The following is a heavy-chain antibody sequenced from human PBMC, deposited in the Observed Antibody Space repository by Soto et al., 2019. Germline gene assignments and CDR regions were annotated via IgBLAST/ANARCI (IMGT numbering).Heavy chain of an antibody. CDR2: ISGSGGST. D-gene: IGHD3-16*01. CDR1: GFTFSSNA. V-gene: IGHV3-23*01. CDR3: ACPFGVSGPFDY. Sequence: EVQLLESGGGLVQPGGSLRLSCAASGFTFSSNAMSWVRQAPGKGLEWVSAISGSGGSTYCADSVKGRFTISRDNSKNTLYLQMNSLRAEDTAVYYCACPFGVSGPFDYWGQGTLVTVSS. J-gene: IGHJ4*02.